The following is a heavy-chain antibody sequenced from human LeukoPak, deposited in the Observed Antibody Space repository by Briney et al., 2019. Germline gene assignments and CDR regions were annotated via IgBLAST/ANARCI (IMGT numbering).Heavy chain of an antibody. CDR2: ISSSSSTI. J-gene: IGHJ4*02. V-gene: IGHV3-48*01. Sequence: PGGSLRLSCAASGFTFSRYTMNWVRQAPGKGLEWISYISSSSSTIYYAASVKGRFTISRDNANNSVNLQMNSLRAEDTAVYYCATGVSGPIDSWGQGTLVTVSS. CDR3: ATGVSGPIDS. CDR1: GFTFSRYT. D-gene: IGHD5-12*01.